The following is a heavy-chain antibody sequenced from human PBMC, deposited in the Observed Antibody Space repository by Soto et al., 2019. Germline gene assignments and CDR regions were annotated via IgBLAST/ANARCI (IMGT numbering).Heavy chain of an antibody. CDR2: INHSGST. CDR3: ARGVDFWSGYGYYYYGMDV. V-gene: IGHV4-34*01. D-gene: IGHD3-3*01. CDR1: GGSFSGYY. Sequence: SETLSLTCAVYGGSFSGYYWSWIRQPPGKGLEWIGEINHSGSTNYNPSLKSRVTISVDTSKNQFSLKLSSVTAADTAVYYCARGVDFWSGYGYYYYGMDVWGQGTTVTVSS. J-gene: IGHJ6*02.